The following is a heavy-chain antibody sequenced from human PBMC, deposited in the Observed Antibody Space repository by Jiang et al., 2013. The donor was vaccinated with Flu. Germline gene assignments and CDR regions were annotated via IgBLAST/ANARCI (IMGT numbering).Heavy chain of an antibody. CDR1: GYTFTGYY. CDR2: INPNSGGT. D-gene: IGHD3-3*01. J-gene: IGHJ6*04. Sequence: SGAEVKKPGASSERSSCKASGYTFTGYYMHWVRQAPGQGLEWMGWINPNSGGTNYAQKFQDWVTMTRDTSISTAYMELSRLTSDDTAVYYCAREKIPDFWSGNDPFDYYYYGMDVWGKGTTVTVSS. V-gene: IGHV1-2*04. CDR3: AREKIPDFWSGNDPFDYYYYGMDV.